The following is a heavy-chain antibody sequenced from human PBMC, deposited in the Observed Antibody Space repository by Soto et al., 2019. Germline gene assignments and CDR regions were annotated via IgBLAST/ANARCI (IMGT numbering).Heavy chain of an antibody. Sequence: ASVKVSCKASGYNFYSFDIYWVRQATGHGLEWMGWMNPKSGNTGYAQELRGRVTMTRNTSNSTAYMELTSLTSFDTGVYYCVGGNFRYWGQGTLVTVSS. CDR3: VGGNFRY. CDR2: MNPKSGNT. CDR1: GYNFYSFD. V-gene: IGHV1-8*02. J-gene: IGHJ4*02.